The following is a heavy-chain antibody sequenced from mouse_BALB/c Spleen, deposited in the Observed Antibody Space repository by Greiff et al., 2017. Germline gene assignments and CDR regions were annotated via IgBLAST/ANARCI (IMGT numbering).Heavy chain of an antibody. CDR1: GYSITSDYA. CDR2: ISYSGST. J-gene: IGHJ2*01. D-gene: IGHD1-1*01. CDR3: ARIIYYGSSLYFDY. Sequence: EVKLMESGPGLVKPSQSLSLTCTVTGYSITSDYAWNWIRQFPGNKLEWMGYISYSGSTSYNPSLKSRISITRDTSKNQFFLQLNSVTTEDTATYYCARIIYYGSSLYFDYWGQGTTLTVSS. V-gene: IGHV3-2*02.